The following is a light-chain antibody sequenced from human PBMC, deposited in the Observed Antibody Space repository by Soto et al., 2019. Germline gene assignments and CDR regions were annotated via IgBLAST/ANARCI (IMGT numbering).Light chain of an antibody. CDR1: SNDVGGYDY. Sequence: QSALTQPASVSGSPGQSITLSCTGTSNDVGGYDYVSWYQQHPGKAPNLMIFDVSNRPSGISTRFSGSKSGNTASLTISGLQAEDEADYYCNSYSTSNTLVVFGRGTQLTVL. J-gene: IGLJ2*01. CDR2: DVS. CDR3: NSYSTSNTLVV. V-gene: IGLV2-14*03.